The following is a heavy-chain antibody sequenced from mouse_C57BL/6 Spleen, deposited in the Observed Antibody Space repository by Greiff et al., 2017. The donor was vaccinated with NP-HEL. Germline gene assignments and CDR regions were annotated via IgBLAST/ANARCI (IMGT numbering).Heavy chain of an antibody. CDR1: GFTFSDYG. Sequence: EVQLVESGGGLVKPGGSLKLSCAASGFTFSDYGMHWVRQAPEKGLEWVAYISSGSSTIYYADTVKGRFTISRDNAKNTLFLQMTSLRSEDTAMYYSARAILGGAMDYWGQGTSVTVSS. CDR3: ARAILGGAMDY. V-gene: IGHV5-17*01. J-gene: IGHJ4*01. CDR2: ISSGSSTI.